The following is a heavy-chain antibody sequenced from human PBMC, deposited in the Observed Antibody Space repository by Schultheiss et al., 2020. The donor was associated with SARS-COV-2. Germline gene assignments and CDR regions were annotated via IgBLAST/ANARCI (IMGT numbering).Heavy chain of an antibody. CDR1: GFTFSSYW. CDR2: IKQDGSEK. J-gene: IGHJ6*02. D-gene: IGHD4-17*01. CDR3: ARDGVKVAVGATVTSYYYYGMDV. V-gene: IGHV3-7*03. Sequence: GGSLRLSCAASGFTFSSYWMSWVRQAPGKGLEWVANIKQDGSEKYYVDSVKGRFTISRDNAKNSLYLQMNSLRAEDTAVYYCARDGVKVAVGATVTSYYYYGMDVWGQGTTVTVSS.